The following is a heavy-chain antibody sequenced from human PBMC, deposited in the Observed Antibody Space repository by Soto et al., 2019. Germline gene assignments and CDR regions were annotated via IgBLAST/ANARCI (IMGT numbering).Heavy chain of an antibody. J-gene: IGHJ4*02. CDR1: GFTFSSYG. CDR3: VKDSHYYYDSSGYYPFRATGNFDY. V-gene: IGHV3-30*18. Sequence: GGSLRLSCAASGFTFSSYGMHWVRQAPGKGLEWVAVISYDGSNKYYADSVKGRFTISRDNSKNTLYLQMNSLRAEDTAVYYCVKDSHYYYDSSGYYPFRATGNFDYWGQGTLVTVSS. CDR2: ISYDGSNK. D-gene: IGHD3-22*01.